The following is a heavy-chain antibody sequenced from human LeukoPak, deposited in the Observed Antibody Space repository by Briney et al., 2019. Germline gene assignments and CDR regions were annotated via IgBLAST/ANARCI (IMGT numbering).Heavy chain of an antibody. J-gene: IGHJ6*03. CDR1: GFTFSSYS. V-gene: IGHV3-23*01. Sequence: GGSLRLSCAASGFTFSSYSMSWVRQAPGKGLEWVSLIGGSDGRTRYADSVKGRFTISRDNSKNTLYLEMNSLRAEDTAVYYCAKDSSSYDWGYMDVWGKGTTVAISS. CDR2: IGGSDGRT. D-gene: IGHD3-22*01. CDR3: AKDSSSYDWGYMDV.